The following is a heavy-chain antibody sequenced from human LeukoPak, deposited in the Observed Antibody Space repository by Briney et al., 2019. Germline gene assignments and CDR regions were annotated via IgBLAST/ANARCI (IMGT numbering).Heavy chain of an antibody. Sequence: GASVKVSCKASGYTFTSYYMHWVRQAPGQGLEWMGIINPSGGSTSYAQKFQGRVTMTRDTSTSTVYMELSSLRSEDTAVYYCARDQGYCSSTSCYRYYYYMDVWGKGTTVTLSS. CDR3: ARDQGYCSSTSCYRYYYYMDV. J-gene: IGHJ6*03. CDR2: INPSGGST. CDR1: GYTFTSYY. V-gene: IGHV1-46*01. D-gene: IGHD2-2*01.